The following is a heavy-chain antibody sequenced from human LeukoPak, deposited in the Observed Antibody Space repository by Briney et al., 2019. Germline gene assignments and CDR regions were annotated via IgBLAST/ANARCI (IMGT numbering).Heavy chain of an antibody. CDR2: ISSSGSTI. J-gene: IGHJ5*02. CDR1: GFTFSSYE. V-gene: IGHV3-48*03. D-gene: IGHD6-13*01. CDR3: ARMGRGIAAAGTWFDP. Sequence: TGGSLRLSCAASGFTFSSYEMNWVRQAPGKGLEWVSYISSSGSTIYYADSVKGRFTISRDNAKNTLYLQMNSLRAEDTAVYYCARMGRGIAAAGTWFDPWGQGTLVTVSS.